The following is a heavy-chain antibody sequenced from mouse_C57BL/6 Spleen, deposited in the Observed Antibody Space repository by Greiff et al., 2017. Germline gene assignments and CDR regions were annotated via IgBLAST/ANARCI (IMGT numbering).Heavy chain of an antibody. CDR1: GFTFSDYG. CDR3: ARFYYDYDGFAY. CDR2: ISSGSSTI. Sequence: EVMLVESGGGLVKPGGSLKLSCAASGFTFSDYGMHWVRQAPEKGLEWVAYISSGSSTIYSADTVKGRFTISRDNAKNTLFLQMTSLRSEDTAMYYCARFYYDYDGFAYWGQGTLVTVSA. V-gene: IGHV5-17*01. J-gene: IGHJ3*01. D-gene: IGHD2-4*01.